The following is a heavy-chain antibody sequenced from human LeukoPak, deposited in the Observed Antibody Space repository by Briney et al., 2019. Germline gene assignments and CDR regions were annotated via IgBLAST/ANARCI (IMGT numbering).Heavy chain of an antibody. Sequence: GGSLRLSCAASGFTFSNYWMDWVRQAPGKGLVWVSRIHPDGKNTAYADSVKGRFTISRDNARNTLFLQMNSLRTEDAAVYYCAAYVDTVRYDAFDVWGQGTMVTVSS. D-gene: IGHD5-18*01. V-gene: IGHV3-74*01. CDR2: IHPDGKNT. CDR1: GFTFSNYW. CDR3: AAYVDTVRYDAFDV. J-gene: IGHJ3*01.